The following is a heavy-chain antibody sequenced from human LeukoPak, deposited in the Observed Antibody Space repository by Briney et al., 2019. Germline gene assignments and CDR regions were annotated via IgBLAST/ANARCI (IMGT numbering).Heavy chain of an antibody. Sequence: GGSLRFSCAASGFTFGSYGMHWVRQAPGKALEWVAFIRYDGSNKYYADSVKGRFTISRDNSKNTLYLQMNSQRAEDTAVYYCAKDSLGRTPLWGVYSGSHFDYWGQGTLVTVSS. J-gene: IGHJ4*02. V-gene: IGHV3-30*02. CDR2: IRYDGSNK. CDR1: GFTFGSYG. D-gene: IGHD1-26*01. CDR3: AKDSLGRTPLWGVYSGSHFDY.